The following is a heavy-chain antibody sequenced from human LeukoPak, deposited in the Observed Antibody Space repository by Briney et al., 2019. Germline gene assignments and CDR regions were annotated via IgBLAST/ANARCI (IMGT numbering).Heavy chain of an antibody. J-gene: IGHJ6*03. D-gene: IGHD3-22*01. CDR3: ARDHKYYYDSSGYYYANYYYYYMDV. V-gene: IGHV1-69*05. CDR2: IIPIFGRA. CDR1: GATFSSYA. Sequence: SVNVSCNASGATFSSYAISWVRQAPGQGLELMGRIIPIFGRANYAQKFQGRVTITTDESTSTAYMELSSLRSEDTAVYYCARDHKYYYDSSGYYYANYYYYYMDVWGKGTTVTVSS.